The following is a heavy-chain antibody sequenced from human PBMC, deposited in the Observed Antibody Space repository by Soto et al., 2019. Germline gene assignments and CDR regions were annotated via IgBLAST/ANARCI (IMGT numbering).Heavy chain of an antibody. V-gene: IGHV3-33*01. Sequence: QVQLVESGGGVVQPGRSLRLSCAASGFTFSSYGMHWVRQAPGKGLEWVAVIWYDGSNKYYADSVKGRFTISRDNSKNTLYLQMNSLRAEDTAVYYCARGMRGPGNYYYGMDVWGQGTTVTVSS. CDR2: IWYDGSNK. CDR3: ARGMRGPGNYYYGMDV. J-gene: IGHJ6*02. CDR1: GFTFSSYG. D-gene: IGHD3-10*01.